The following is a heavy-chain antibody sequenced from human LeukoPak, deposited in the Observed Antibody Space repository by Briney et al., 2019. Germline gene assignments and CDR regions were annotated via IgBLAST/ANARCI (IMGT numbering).Heavy chain of an antibody. D-gene: IGHD1-14*01. CDR3: ARFPGGAEYRHYYYMDV. V-gene: IGHV4-59*01. J-gene: IGHJ6*03. Sequence: PSETLSLTCTVSGASISSYYWSWIRQSPGKGLEWIGYIYNSGSTNYNPSLKSRVNIAVDTSKNHFSLRLTSVTAADTAVYYCARFPGGAEYRHYYYMDVWGKGTTVTVSS. CDR1: GASISSYY. CDR2: IYNSGST.